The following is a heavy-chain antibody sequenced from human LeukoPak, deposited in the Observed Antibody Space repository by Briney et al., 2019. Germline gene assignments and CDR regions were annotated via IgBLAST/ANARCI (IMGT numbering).Heavy chain of an antibody. J-gene: IGHJ4*02. D-gene: IGHD2-15*01. Sequence: PGGSLRLSCAASGFTFSTYNMNWVRQAPGKGLEWVSYISSSSSTIYYADSVKGRFTFSRDNAKNALYLQMNSLRAEDTAVYYCARELDCSGGSCYEFDYWGQGILVTVSS. V-gene: IGHV3-48*01. CDR2: ISSSSSTI. CDR1: GFTFSTYN. CDR3: ARELDCSGGSCYEFDY.